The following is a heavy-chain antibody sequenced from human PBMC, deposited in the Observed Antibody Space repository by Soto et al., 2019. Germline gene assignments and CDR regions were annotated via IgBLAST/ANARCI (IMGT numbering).Heavy chain of an antibody. CDR2: ISYDGSNK. CDR1: GFTFSSYG. V-gene: IGHV3-30*18. D-gene: IGHD4-4*01. Sequence: PGGSLRLSCAASGFTFSSYGMHWVRQAPGKGLEWVAVISYDGSNKYYADSVKGRFTISRDNSKNTLYLQMNSLRAEDTAVYYCAKGRYSNYFDYWGQGTLVTVSS. J-gene: IGHJ4*02. CDR3: AKGRYSNYFDY.